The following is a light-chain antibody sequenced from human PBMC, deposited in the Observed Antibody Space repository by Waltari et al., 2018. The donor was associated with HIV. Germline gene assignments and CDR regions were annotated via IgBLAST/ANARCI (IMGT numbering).Light chain of an antibody. J-gene: IGLJ2*01. Sequence: QSALTQPASVSGSPGQSITVSCTGTSSDVGASDFVSWYQQTPGTAPTLVIYEVSYRPSGISNRFSGSKSGNTASLTISGLQTEDEADYYCSSFTTSNYLLFGGGTKVTVL. V-gene: IGLV2-14*01. CDR3: SSFTTSNYLL. CDR1: SSDVGASDF. CDR2: EVS.